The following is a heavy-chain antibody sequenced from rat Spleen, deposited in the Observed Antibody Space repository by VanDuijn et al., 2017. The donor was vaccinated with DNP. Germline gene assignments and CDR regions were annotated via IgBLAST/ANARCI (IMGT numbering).Heavy chain of an antibody. Sequence: EVQLVESGGGLVQPGRSLKLSCVASGFTFNNYWMTWIRQAPTNGLEWVASIGTGGGDTYYRDSVKGRFTISRDNAKNTQYLQMDSLRSDDTATYYCARGADGFDYWGQGLMVTVSS. V-gene: IGHV5S13*01. CDR3: ARGADGFDY. J-gene: IGHJ2*01. CDR2: IGTGGGDT. CDR1: GFTFNNYW. D-gene: IGHD1-6*01.